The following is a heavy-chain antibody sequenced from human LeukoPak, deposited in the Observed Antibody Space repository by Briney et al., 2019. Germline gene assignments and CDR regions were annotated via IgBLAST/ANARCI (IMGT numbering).Heavy chain of an antibody. V-gene: IGHV3-23*01. CDR3: AKEVELRFTSIDY. Sequence: GGSLRLSCAASGFTFSSYAMSWVRQAPGKGLEWVSVISGSGGSRYYAESVKGRFTISRDNSKNTLFLQMNSLRAEDTAVYYCAKEVELRFTSIDYWGLGTLVTVSS. J-gene: IGHJ4*02. CDR2: ISGSGGSR. CDR1: GFTFSSYA. D-gene: IGHD1-7*01.